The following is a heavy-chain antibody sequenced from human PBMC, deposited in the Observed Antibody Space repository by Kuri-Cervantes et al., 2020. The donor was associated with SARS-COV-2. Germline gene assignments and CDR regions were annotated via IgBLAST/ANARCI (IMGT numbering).Heavy chain of an antibody. J-gene: IGHJ4*02. V-gene: IGHV3-48*02. CDR3: ARDGGGYYDSSGYYGQLGFDY. Sequence: GESLKISCAASGFTFSSYPMNWVRQAPGKGLEWVSYISSSSSTIYYADSVKGRFTISRVNAKNSLYLQMNSLRDEDTTGYYFARDGGGYYDSSGYYGQLGFDYWGQGTLVTVSS. CDR1: GFTFSSYP. D-gene: IGHD3-22*01. CDR2: ISSSSSTI.